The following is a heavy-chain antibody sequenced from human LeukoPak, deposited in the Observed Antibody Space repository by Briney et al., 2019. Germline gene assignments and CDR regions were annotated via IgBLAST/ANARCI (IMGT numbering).Heavy chain of an antibody. CDR2: INHSGST. J-gene: IGHJ4*02. Sequence: SETLSLTCAVYGGSFSGYYWSWIRQPPGKGLEWIGEINHSGSTNYNPSLKSRVTISVDTSKNQFSLKLSSVTAADTAVYYCAIKRAPGATYNYCGQGTLSPSPQ. D-gene: IGHD5-12*01. CDR3: AIKRAPGATYNY. CDR1: GGSFSGYY. V-gene: IGHV4-34*01.